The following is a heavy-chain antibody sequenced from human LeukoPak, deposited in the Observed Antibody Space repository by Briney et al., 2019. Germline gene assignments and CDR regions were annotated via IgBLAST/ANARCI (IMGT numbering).Heavy chain of an antibody. D-gene: IGHD6-19*01. V-gene: IGHV3-30-3*01. CDR2: MSYDGTNK. CDR3: ARDPIQFSSGWAFDY. CDR1: GFTFSNYA. Sequence: GGSLRLSCAASGFTFSNYAMHWVRQAPGKGLEWVALMSYDGTNKYYADSVKGRFTISRDSSKNTLYLQMNSLTAEDTAVYYCARDPIQFSSGWAFDYGGLGTLVTVSS. J-gene: IGHJ4*02.